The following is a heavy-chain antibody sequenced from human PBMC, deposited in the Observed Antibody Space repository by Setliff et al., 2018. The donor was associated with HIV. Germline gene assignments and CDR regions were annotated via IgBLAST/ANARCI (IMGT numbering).Heavy chain of an antibody. D-gene: IGHD2-15*01. J-gene: IGHJ4*02. CDR1: GFTFSTYW. CDR2: IKQDGSEK. Sequence: PGGSLRLSCAGYGFTFSTYWMSWVRQAPGKGLEWVANIKQDGSEKFYVDSVKGRFTISRDNAKNLLFLQMNSLTAEDTAVYFCARRWAESATGGYFEYWGQGTLVTVSS. CDR3: ARRWAESATGGYFEY. V-gene: IGHV3-7*03.